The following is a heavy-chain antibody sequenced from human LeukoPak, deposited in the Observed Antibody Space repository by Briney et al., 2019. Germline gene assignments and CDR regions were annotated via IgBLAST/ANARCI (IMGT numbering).Heavy chain of an antibody. CDR2: IKQDGSEK. J-gene: IGHJ4*02. V-gene: IGHV3-7*01. CDR1: GFTFSSYW. CDR3: ARAGGDYYFDY. D-gene: IGHD4-17*01. Sequence: GGSLRLSCAASGFTFSSYWMSWDRQAPGKGLEWVANIKQDGSEKYYVDSVKGRFTISRDNAKNSLYLQMNSLRAEDTAVYYCARAGGDYYFDYWGQGTLVTVSS.